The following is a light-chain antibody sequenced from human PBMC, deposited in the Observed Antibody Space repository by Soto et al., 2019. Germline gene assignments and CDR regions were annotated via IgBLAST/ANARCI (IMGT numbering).Light chain of an antibody. CDR2: STN. Sequence: QTVVTQEPSFSVSPGRTVTLTCGLSSGSVSTSYYPSWYQLTPGQAPRTLIYSTNTRSSGVPNRFSGSILENKAALTITGAQAGDESDYYCVLYMGTGISVFGGGTKLTVL. V-gene: IGLV8-61*01. CDR1: SGSVSTSYY. CDR3: VLYMGTGISV. J-gene: IGLJ3*02.